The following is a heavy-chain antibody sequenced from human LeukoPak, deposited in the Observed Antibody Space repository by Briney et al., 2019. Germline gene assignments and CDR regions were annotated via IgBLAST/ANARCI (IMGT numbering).Heavy chain of an antibody. CDR1: GGSISSGGYY. D-gene: IGHD3-22*01. CDR3: ARTRADSSGYYDWDY. Sequence: SETLSLTCTVSGGSISSGGYYWSWIRQHPGKGLEWIGYIYYSGSTYYNPSLKSRVTISVDTSKNQFSLKLSSVTAADTAVYYCARTRADSSGYYDWDYWGQGTLSPSPQ. V-gene: IGHV4-31*03. CDR2: IYYSGST. J-gene: IGHJ4*02.